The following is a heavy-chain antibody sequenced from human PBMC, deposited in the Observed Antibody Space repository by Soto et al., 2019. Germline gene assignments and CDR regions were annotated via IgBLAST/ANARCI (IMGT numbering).Heavy chain of an antibody. CDR2: IIPLFGTP. J-gene: IGHJ4*02. V-gene: IGHV1-69*06. CDR3: ARGWETVGTTTPFAY. D-gene: IGHD1-26*01. CDR1: GGTFSNYA. Sequence: QVQLVQSGAEVKKPGSSVKVSCKASGGTFSNYAINWVRQAPGQGLEWMGGIIPLFGTPNYAQKFQGRVTFTAHKSTSTAYMELRIMRSDDTAVYYCARGWETVGTTTPFAYWGQGTLGTVST.